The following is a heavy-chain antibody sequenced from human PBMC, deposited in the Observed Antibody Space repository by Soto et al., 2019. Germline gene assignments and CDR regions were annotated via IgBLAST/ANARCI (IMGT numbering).Heavy chain of an antibody. CDR3: ARGPFRGYSYGWGEGEKTYYYYYMDV. D-gene: IGHD5-18*01. CDR1: GYTFTSYD. J-gene: IGHJ6*03. Sequence: ASVKVSCKASGYTFTSYDINWVRQATGQGLEWMGWMNPNSGNTGYAQKFQGRVTMTRNTSISTAYMELSSLRSEDTAVYYCARGPFRGYSYGWGEGEKTYYYYYMDVWGKGTTVTVSS. CDR2: MNPNSGNT. V-gene: IGHV1-8*01.